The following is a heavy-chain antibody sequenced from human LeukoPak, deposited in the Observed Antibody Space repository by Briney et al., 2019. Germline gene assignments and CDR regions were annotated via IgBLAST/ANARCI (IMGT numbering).Heavy chain of an antibody. D-gene: IGHD3-22*01. Sequence: GESLQISCKGSGYRFTSYWIGWVRPMPGKGLEWMGIIYPGDSDTRYSPSFQGQVTISADKSISTAYLQWSSLKASDTAMYYCAASYYYDSSGDYYFDYWGQGTLVTVSS. CDR2: IYPGDSDT. J-gene: IGHJ4*02. V-gene: IGHV5-51*01. CDR3: AASYYYDSSGDYYFDY. CDR1: GYRFTSYW.